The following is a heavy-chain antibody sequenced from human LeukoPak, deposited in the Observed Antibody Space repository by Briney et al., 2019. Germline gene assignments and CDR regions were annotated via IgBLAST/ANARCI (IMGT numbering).Heavy chain of an antibody. J-gene: IGHJ6*03. Sequence: GGSLRLSCAASGFTFSDYYMSWIRQAPGKGLEWVSYISSSGSTIYYADSVKGRFTISRDNSKNTLYLQMNSLRAEDTAVYYCARDVVAGTDYYYYMDVWGKGTTVTVSS. D-gene: IGHD6-19*01. V-gene: IGHV3-11*04. CDR2: ISSSGSTI. CDR1: GFTFSDYY. CDR3: ARDVVAGTDYYYYMDV.